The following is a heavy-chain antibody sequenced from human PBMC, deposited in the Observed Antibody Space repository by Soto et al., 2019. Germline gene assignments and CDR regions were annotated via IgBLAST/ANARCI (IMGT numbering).Heavy chain of an antibody. CDR2: ISSSSSYI. Sequence: EVQLVESGGGLVKPGGSLRLSCAASGFTFSSYSMNWVRQAPGKGLEWVSSISSSSSYIYYADSVKGRFTISRDNAKNSLYLQMNSLRAEDTAVYYCAGGCSSTSCYGKNYFDYWGQGTLVTVSS. CDR3: AGGCSSTSCYGKNYFDY. J-gene: IGHJ4*02. V-gene: IGHV3-21*01. CDR1: GFTFSSYS. D-gene: IGHD2-2*01.